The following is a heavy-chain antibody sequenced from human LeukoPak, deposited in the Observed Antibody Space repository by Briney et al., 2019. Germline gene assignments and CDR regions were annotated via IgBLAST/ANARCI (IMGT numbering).Heavy chain of an antibody. D-gene: IGHD3-22*01. J-gene: IGHJ4*02. CDR3: ARAPTMIVVVITTPFFDY. CDR1: GGSFSGYY. V-gene: IGHV4-34*01. Sequence: SETLSLTCAVYGGSFSGYYWSWIRQPPGKGLEWIGEINHSGSTNYNPSLKSRVTISVDTSKNQFSLKLTSVTAADTAVYYCARAPTMIVVVITTPFFDYWGQGTLVTVSS. CDR2: INHSGST.